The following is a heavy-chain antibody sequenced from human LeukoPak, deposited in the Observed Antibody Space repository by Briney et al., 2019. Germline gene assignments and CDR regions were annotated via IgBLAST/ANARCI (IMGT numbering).Heavy chain of an antibody. CDR3: ARDPYYDSSGYYDYYFDY. J-gene: IGHJ4*02. Sequence: GGSLRLSCAASGFTFSSYSMNWVRQAPGKGLEWVSSISSSSSYIYYADSVKGRFTISRDNAKNSLYLQMNSLRAEDTAVYYCARDPYYDSSGYYDYYFDYWGQGTLVTVSS. V-gene: IGHV3-21*01. D-gene: IGHD3-22*01. CDR1: GFTFSSYS. CDR2: ISSSSSYI.